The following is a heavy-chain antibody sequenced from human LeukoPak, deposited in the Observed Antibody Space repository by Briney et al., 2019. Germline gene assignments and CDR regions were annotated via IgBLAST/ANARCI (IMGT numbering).Heavy chain of an antibody. CDR3: AKTMEQQLIFYFDY. CDR2: ISGSGDNT. D-gene: IGHD6-13*01. J-gene: IGHJ4*02. V-gene: IGHV3-23*01. CDR1: RSTFSNYA. Sequence: GGSLRLSCAAPRSTFSNYAMSWVRQAPGKGLEWVSSISGSGDNTYYADSVKGRFTISRDNSKNTLYMQMNSLRAEDTAVYYCAKTMEQQLIFYFDYWGQGALVTVSS.